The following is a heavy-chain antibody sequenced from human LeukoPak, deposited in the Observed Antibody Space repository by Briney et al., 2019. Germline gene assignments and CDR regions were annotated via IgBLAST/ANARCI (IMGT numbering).Heavy chain of an antibody. V-gene: IGHV1-69*13. J-gene: IGHJ4*02. CDR3: SRGYSYGSGSY. CDR1: GGTFSSYA. Sequence: ASVKVSCKASGGTFSSYAISWVRQAPGQGLEWRGGIIPIFGTANYAQKFQGRVTITADESTSTAYMELSSLRSEDTAVYYCSRGYSYGSGSYWGQGTLVTVSS. D-gene: IGHD5-18*01. CDR2: IIPIFGTA.